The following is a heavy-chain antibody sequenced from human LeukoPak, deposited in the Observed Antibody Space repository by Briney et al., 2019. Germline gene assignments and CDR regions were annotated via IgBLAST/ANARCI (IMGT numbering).Heavy chain of an antibody. CDR1: GFTFSTYA. CDR3: AKDSLWGSYRYTYFDY. V-gene: IGHV3-30*18. Sequence: PGKSLRLSCAASGFTFSTYAMHWVRQAPGKGLEWLTVMSYDGNIKYYADSVKGRFTISRDNSENTLYLQTNSLRAEDTAVYFCAKDSLWGSYRYTYFDYWGQGTLVTVSS. J-gene: IGHJ4*02. CDR2: MSYDGNIK. D-gene: IGHD3-16*02.